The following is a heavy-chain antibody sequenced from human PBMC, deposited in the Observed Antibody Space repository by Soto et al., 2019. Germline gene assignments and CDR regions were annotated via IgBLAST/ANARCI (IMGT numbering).Heavy chain of an antibody. CDR1: GGSISRSSYY. V-gene: IGHV4-39*01. CDR2: IYYSGST. J-gene: IGHJ4*02. D-gene: IGHD3-10*01. Sequence: QLQLQESGAGLVEPPETLSLTCTVSGGSISRSSYYWGWIRQHPGKGMEWIGSIYYSGSTYYNPSLKSRVTTSVDTSKDQFSMKLNSLTAADTAVYYCASRGSWSYYLDYWGQGTLVTVSS. CDR3: ASRGSWSYYLDY.